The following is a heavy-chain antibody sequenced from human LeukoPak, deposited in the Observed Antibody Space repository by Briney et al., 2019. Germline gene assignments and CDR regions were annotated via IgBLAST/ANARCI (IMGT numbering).Heavy chain of an antibody. CDR3: ARVPKNHAMVRGPNWFDP. Sequence: SETLSLTCADHGGSFIGYYWSWIRPPPGKGLEWIGEINHSGSTNCNPSLKSRVSILIDTSKNPYSLKLSSVNAADTAVYDCARVPKNHAMVRGPNWFDPWGQGTLVTVSS. V-gene: IGHV4-34*01. CDR2: INHSGST. D-gene: IGHD3-10*01. J-gene: IGHJ5*02. CDR1: GGSFIGYY.